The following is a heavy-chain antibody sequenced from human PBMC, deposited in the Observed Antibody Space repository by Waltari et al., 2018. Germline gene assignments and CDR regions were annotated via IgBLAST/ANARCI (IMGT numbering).Heavy chain of an antibody. Sequence: EVQLVQSGAEVKKPGATVKISCKASGYTFTDYYMHWVQQAPGKGLEWMGRVDPEDGETIYAEKFQGRGTITADTSTDTAYMELSSLRSEDTAVYYCATDYLPRQPYYDFWSGYYFGYWGQGTLVTVSS. CDR1: GYTFTDYY. V-gene: IGHV1-69-2*01. J-gene: IGHJ4*02. CDR3: ATDYLPRQPYYDFWSGYYFGY. D-gene: IGHD3-3*01. CDR2: VDPEDGET.